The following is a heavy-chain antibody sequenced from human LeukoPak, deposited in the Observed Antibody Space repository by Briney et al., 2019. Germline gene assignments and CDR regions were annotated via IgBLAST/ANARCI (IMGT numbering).Heavy chain of an antibody. Sequence: GGSLRLSCAASGFTFSSYAMHWVRQAPGKGLEWVAVTSYDGSNKYYADSVKGRFTISRDNSKNTLYLQMNSLRAEDTAVYYCARAESGQWYIDYWGQGTLVTVSS. D-gene: IGHD6-19*01. V-gene: IGHV3-30-3*01. J-gene: IGHJ4*02. CDR3: ARAESGQWYIDY. CDR1: GFTFSSYA. CDR2: TSYDGSNK.